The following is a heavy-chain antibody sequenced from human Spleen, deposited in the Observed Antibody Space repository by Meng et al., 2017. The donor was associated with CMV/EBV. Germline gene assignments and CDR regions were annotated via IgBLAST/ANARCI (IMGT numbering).Heavy chain of an antibody. CDR3: AKGGYCTNGVCYTWWFDP. D-gene: IGHD2-8*01. Sequence: FSAYDMYWVRQAPGKALEWVTVISYDGNNKYYADSVKDRFTISRDNSKNTLYLQMNSLRAEDTAVYYCAKGGYCTNGVCYTWWFDPWGQGTLVTVSS. CDR2: ISYDGNNK. J-gene: IGHJ5*02. CDR1: FSAYD. V-gene: IGHV3-30-3*02.